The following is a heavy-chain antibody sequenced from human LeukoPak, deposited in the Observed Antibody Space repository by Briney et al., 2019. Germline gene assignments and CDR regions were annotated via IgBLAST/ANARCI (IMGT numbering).Heavy chain of an antibody. V-gene: IGHV3-21*01. J-gene: IGHJ4*02. CDR2: ISSSSSYI. CDR1: GFTFSSYS. D-gene: IGHD3-22*01. Sequence: PGGSLRLSCAASGFTFSSYSMNWVRQAPGKGLEWVSSISSSSSYIYYADSVKGRFTISRDNAKNSLYLQMNSLRAEDTAVYYCARGNRGTMIVVVTIVDYWGQGTLVTVSS. CDR3: ARGNRGTMIVVVTIVDY.